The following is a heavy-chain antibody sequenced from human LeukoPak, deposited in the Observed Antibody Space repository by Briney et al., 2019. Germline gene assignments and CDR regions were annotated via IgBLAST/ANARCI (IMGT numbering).Heavy chain of an antibody. Sequence: ASVKVSCKASGGTFSSYAISWVRQAPGQGLEWMGGIIPIFGTANYAQKFRGRVTITADESTSTAYMELSSLRSEDTAVYYCAGCSSTSCYVDRRYYYGMDVWGQGTTVTVSS. CDR3: AGCSSTSCYVDRRYYYGMDV. CDR1: GGTFSSYA. V-gene: IGHV1-69*01. CDR2: IIPIFGTA. D-gene: IGHD2-2*01. J-gene: IGHJ6*02.